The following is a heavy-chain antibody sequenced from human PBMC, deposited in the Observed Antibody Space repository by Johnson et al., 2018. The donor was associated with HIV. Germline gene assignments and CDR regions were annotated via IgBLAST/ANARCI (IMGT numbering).Heavy chain of an antibody. CDR2: ISYDGGNK. D-gene: IGHD3-10*01. CDR3: AKDMKGVISSDAFDI. Sequence: QVLLVESGGGVVQPGRSLRLSCAASGFTFSSYGMHWVRQAPGKGLEWVSVISYDGGNKYYVDSVKGRFTISRDNAKNSLYLQMNSLRAEDTALYYCAKDMKGVISSDAFDIWGQGTMVTVSS. J-gene: IGHJ3*02. V-gene: IGHV3-30*18. CDR1: GFTFSSYG.